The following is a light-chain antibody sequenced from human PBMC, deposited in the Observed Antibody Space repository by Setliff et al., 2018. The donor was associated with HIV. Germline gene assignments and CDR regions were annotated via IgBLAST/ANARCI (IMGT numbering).Light chain of an antibody. CDR2: DVS. Sequence: QSALPQPRSVSGSPGQSVTISCTGTSSDVGGYNYVSWYQQHPGKAPKLMIYDVSERPSGVPDRFSGSKSANTASLTISGLQAEDEADYYCCSYAGSYTFYVFGTGTKVTVL. J-gene: IGLJ1*01. CDR1: SSDVGGYNY. CDR3: CSYAGSYTFYV. V-gene: IGLV2-11*01.